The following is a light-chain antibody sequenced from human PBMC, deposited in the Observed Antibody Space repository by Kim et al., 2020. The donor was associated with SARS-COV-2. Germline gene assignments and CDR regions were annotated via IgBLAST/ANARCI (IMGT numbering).Light chain of an antibody. CDR2: DVS. Sequence: PGPSITISCTVTSSDVGAYNDVSWYQQHPGKVPKLMIYDVSNRPSGVSNRFSGSKSDNTASLTISGLQAEDEADYFCSSYTGTSVLFGGGTQLTVL. CDR3: SSYTGTSVL. J-gene: IGLJ2*01. V-gene: IGLV2-14*03. CDR1: SSDVGAYND.